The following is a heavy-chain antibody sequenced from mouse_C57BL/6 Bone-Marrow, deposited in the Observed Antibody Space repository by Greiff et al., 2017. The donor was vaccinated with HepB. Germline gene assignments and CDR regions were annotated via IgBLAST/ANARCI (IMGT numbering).Heavy chain of an antibody. J-gene: IGHJ2*01. CDR1: GFTFSSYG. Sequence: DVHLVESGGDLVKPGGSLKLSCAASGFTFSSYGMSWVRQTPDKRLEWVATISSGGSYTYYPDSVKGRFTISRNNAKNTLYLQMSSLKSEDTAMYYCARPTGYWGQGTTLTVSS. CDR3: ARPTGY. V-gene: IGHV5-6*01. CDR2: ISSGGSYT.